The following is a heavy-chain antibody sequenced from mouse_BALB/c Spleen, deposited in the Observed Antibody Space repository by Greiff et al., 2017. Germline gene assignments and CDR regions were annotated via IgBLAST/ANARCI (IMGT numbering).Heavy chain of an antibody. CDR3: ARGGGYWYFDV. CDR2: ISYSGST. CDR1: GYSITSDYA. J-gene: IGHJ1*01. Sequence: EVKLQESGPGLVKPSQSLSLTCTVTGYSITSDYAWSWIRQFPGNKLEWMGYISYSGSTSYNPSLKSRISITRDTSKNQFFLQLNSVTTEDTATYYCARGGGYWYFDVWGAGTTVTVSS. V-gene: IGHV3-2*02.